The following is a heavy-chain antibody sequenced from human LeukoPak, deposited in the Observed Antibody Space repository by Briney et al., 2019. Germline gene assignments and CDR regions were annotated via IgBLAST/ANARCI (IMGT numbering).Heavy chain of an antibody. CDR1: GYTFTGYY. CDR2: INPNSGGT. Sequence: ASVKVSCKASGYTFTGYYMHWVRQAPGQGLEWMGWINPNSGGTNYAQKFQGRVTMTRDTSISTAYMELSRLRSDDTAVYYCARWVHRKVATIGDYWGQGTLVTVSS. D-gene: IGHD5-12*01. J-gene: IGHJ4*02. V-gene: IGHV1-2*02. CDR3: ARWVHRKVATIGDY.